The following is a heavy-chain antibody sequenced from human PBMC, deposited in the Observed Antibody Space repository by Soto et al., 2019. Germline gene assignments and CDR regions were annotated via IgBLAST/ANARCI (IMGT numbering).Heavy chain of an antibody. J-gene: IGHJ5*02. V-gene: IGHV3-48*03. CDR1: GFTFSSYE. D-gene: IGHD1-1*01. Sequence: EVQLVESGGGLVQPGGSLRLSCAASGFTFSSYEMNWVRQAPGKGLEWVSYISSSGSTIYYADSVKGRFTISRDNAKNSLYLQINSLRAEDTAVYYCARDPVRTSTWGQGTLVTVSS. CDR2: ISSSGSTI. CDR3: ARDPVRTST.